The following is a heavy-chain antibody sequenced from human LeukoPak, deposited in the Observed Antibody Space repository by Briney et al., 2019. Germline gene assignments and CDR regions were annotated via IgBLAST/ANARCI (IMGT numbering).Heavy chain of an antibody. Sequence: GGSLKLSCAASGFTFSGSAMHWVRQASGKGPEWVGRIRSKANSYATAYAASVKGRFTISRDDSKNTAYLQMNSLKTEDTAVYYCTTENLYSSGWYISLFDYWGQGTLVTVSS. V-gene: IGHV3-73*01. CDR3: TTENLYSSGWYISLFDY. CDR1: GFTFSGSA. CDR2: IRSKANSYAT. J-gene: IGHJ4*02. D-gene: IGHD6-19*01.